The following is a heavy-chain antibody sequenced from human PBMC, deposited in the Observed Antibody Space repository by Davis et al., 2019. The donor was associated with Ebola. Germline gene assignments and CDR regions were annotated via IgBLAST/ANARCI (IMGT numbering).Heavy chain of an antibody. CDR1: GFTFSSYE. D-gene: IGHD2-21*01. V-gene: IGHV3-7*01. CDR2: IKQDGSEK. J-gene: IGHJ4*02. CDR3: AKHIGY. Sequence: GESLKISCAASGFTFSSYEMNWVRQAPGKGLEWVANIKQDGSEKYYVDSVKGRFTISRDNAKNSLYLQMNSLRAEDTAVYYCAKHIGYWGQGTLVTVSS.